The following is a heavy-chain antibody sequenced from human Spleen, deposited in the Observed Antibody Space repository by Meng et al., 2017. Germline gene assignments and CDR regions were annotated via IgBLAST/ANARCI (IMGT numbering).Heavy chain of an antibody. CDR2: VSGSGSTS. J-gene: IGHJ6*02. V-gene: IGHV3-23*01. Sequence: GGSLRLSCAASGFTFSSYSMNWVRQAPGKGLEWVSVVSGSGSTSHYSDSVKGRFTISRDNSKNTLFLQMISLRAEDTAVYYCARVWLTSSGHLYSFNGLDVWGQGTRVTVSS. CDR3: ARVWLTSSGHLYSFNGLDV. D-gene: IGHD2-15*01. CDR1: GFTFSSYS.